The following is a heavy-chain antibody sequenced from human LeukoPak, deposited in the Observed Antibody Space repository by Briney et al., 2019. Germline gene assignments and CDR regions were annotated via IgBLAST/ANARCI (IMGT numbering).Heavy chain of an antibody. Sequence: GGSLRLSCAASGFTFSSYAMMWVRQAPGKGLEWVSTIVASYEGTFYADSVRGRFTISRGNSKGTLSLQMNSLRAEDTAVYYCAKGKAGGLVDLFDPWGQGTLVTVSS. J-gene: IGHJ5*02. CDR3: AKGKAGGLVDLFDP. V-gene: IGHV3-23*01. D-gene: IGHD3/OR15-3a*01. CDR2: IVASYEGT. CDR1: GFTFSSYA.